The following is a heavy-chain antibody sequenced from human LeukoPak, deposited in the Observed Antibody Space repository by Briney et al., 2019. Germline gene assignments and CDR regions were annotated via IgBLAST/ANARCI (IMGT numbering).Heavy chain of an antibody. CDR1: GYIFTRYD. CDR2: RNPNSGNT. Sequence: SVHVSFMCSGYIFTRYDFNGVRQAGGQGLEWVGWRNPNSGNTGYAQKFQGRDTMTRHTYISTAYMELSSLRSEDTAVYYCARGLSVRNWEIFDYWREGTVLSVSS. D-gene: IGHD7-27*01. V-gene: IGHV1-8*01. CDR3: ARGLSVRNWEIFDY. J-gene: IGHJ4*02.